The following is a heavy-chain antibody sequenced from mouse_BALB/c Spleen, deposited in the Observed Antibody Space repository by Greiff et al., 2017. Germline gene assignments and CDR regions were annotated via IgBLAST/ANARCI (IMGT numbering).Heavy chain of an antibody. V-gene: IGHV1-7*01. D-gene: IGHD2-14*01. CDR2: INPSTGYT. Sequence: VQLQQSGAELAKPGASVKMSCKASGYTFTSYWMHWVKQRPGQGLEWIGYINPSTGYTEYNQKFKDKATLTADKSSSTAYMQLSSLTSEDSAVYYCAREEVRREAYWGPGTLVTVSA. CDR3: AREEVRREAY. J-gene: IGHJ3*01. CDR1: GYTFTSYW.